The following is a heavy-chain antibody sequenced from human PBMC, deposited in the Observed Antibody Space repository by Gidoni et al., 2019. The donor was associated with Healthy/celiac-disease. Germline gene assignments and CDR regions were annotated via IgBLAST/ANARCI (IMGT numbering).Heavy chain of an antibody. D-gene: IGHD1-26*01. CDR2: IYYSGST. J-gene: IGHJ4*02. Sequence: QVQLQESGPGLVKPSETLSLTCTVSGGSISSYYWSWIRQPPGKGLEWIGYIYYSGSTNYNPSLKSRVTISVDTSKNQFSLKLSSVTAADTAVYYCARVGATSPHFDYWGQGTLVTVSS. CDR3: ARVGATSPHFDY. V-gene: IGHV4-59*01. CDR1: GGSISSYY.